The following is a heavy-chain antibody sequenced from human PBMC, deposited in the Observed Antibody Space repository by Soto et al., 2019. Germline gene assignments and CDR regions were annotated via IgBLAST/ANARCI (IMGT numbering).Heavy chain of an antibody. CDR1: GGSISSGYYY. Sequence: PSETLFLTCTVSGGSISSGYYYWSWIRKRPAKGLEWIGYINYSGSTYYNPSLRSRVIISVDTSKNQFSLKLNSVTAADTAVYYCASFATPYGPSYFYGLDVWGQGTTVTVSS. CDR2: INYSGST. CDR3: ASFATPYGPSYFYGLDV. V-gene: IGHV4-31*03. J-gene: IGHJ6*02. D-gene: IGHD2-15*01.